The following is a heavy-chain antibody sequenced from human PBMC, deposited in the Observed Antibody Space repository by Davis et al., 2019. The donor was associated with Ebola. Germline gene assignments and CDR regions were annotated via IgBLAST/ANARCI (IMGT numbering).Heavy chain of an antibody. CDR2: ISFDGTQI. V-gene: IGHV3-30*18. Sequence: GGSLRLSCAASGFTLSDYGMHWVRQTPGKGLEWVAVISFDGTQIHYGDSARGRFTISRDKSKNTLYLQMDRLTLEDTAVYFCAKDVVAISGLLYYYFYGMDVWGKGTTVLVSS. CDR1: GFTLSDYG. D-gene: IGHD3/OR15-3a*01. CDR3: AKDVVAISGLLYYYFYGMDV. J-gene: IGHJ6*04.